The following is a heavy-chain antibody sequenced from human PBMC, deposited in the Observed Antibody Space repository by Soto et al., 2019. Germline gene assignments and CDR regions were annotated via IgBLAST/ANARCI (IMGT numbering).Heavy chain of an antibody. D-gene: IGHD6-13*01. CDR3: ARNLGGIAAAGDFDY. Sequence: EASVKVSCKASGGTFSSYTISWVRQAPGQGLEWMGRIIPILGIANYAQKFQGRVTITADKSTSTAYMELSSLRSEDTAVYYCARNLGGIAAAGDFDYWGQGTLVTVSS. V-gene: IGHV1-69*02. J-gene: IGHJ4*02. CDR2: IIPILGIA. CDR1: GGTFSSYT.